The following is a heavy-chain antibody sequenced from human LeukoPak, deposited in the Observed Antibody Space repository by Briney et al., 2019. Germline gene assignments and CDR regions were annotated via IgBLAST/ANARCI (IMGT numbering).Heavy chain of an antibody. CDR3: ARDQAYDWYYYYYGMDV. Sequence: GGSLRLSCAASGFTFSNYALSWVRQAPGQGLEWVSSISGRDNSTNYADSVKGRFTISRDNSRNTLNLEMNNLRAEDTAIYYCARDQAYDWYYYYYGMDVWGLGTTVIVSS. J-gene: IGHJ6*02. D-gene: IGHD2-21*02. V-gene: IGHV3-23*01. CDR2: ISGRDNST. CDR1: GFTFSNYA.